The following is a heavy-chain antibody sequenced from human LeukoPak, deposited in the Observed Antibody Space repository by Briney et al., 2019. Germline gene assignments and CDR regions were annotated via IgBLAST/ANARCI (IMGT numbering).Heavy chain of an antibody. J-gene: IGHJ6*02. CDR3: ARALGGYYYGMDV. CDR1: GFTFSSYS. Sequence: GGSLRLSCAASGFTFSSYSMNWVRQAPGKGLEWVSSISSSSSYIYYADSVKGRFTISRDNAKNSLYLQMNSLRAEDTAVYYCARALGGYYYGMDVWGQGTTVTVSS. V-gene: IGHV3-21*04. CDR2: ISSSSSYI. D-gene: IGHD3-16*01.